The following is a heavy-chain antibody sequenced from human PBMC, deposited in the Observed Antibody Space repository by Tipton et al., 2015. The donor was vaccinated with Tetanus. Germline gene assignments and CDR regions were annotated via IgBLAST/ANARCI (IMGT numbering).Heavy chain of an antibody. Sequence: TLSLTCTVSGGSISSSSYYWGWIRQPPGKGLEWIGSIYYSGSTYYNPSLKSRVTISVDTSKNQFSLKLSSVTAADTAVYYCARAGYCSSTSCYVKFFEFDYWGQGTLVTVSS. D-gene: IGHD2-2*03. CDR2: IYYSGST. CDR1: GGSISSSSYY. V-gene: IGHV4-39*01. CDR3: ARAGYCSSTSCYVKFFEFDY. J-gene: IGHJ4*02.